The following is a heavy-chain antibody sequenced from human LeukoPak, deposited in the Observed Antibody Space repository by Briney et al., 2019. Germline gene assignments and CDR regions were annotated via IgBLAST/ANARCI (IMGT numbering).Heavy chain of an antibody. V-gene: IGHV4-30-4*08. CDR2: IYYSGST. Sequence: SETLSLTCTVSGGSISSYYWSWIRQPPGKGLEWIGYIYYSGSTYYNPSLKSRVTISVDTSKNQFSLKLSSVTAADTAVYYCARAPPRTRLFDYWGQGTLVTVSS. J-gene: IGHJ4*02. CDR3: ARAPPRTRLFDY. CDR1: GGSISSYY.